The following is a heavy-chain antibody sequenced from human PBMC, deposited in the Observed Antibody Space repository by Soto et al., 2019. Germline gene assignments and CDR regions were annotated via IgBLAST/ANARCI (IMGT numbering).Heavy chain of an antibody. CDR2: ISGSGGST. Sequence: AGSLRLSCAASGFTFSSYAMSWVRQAPGKGLEWVSAISGSGGSTYYADSVKGRITISRDNSNNTLYLQINSPRAEDTAVYHCANTLHYHDSSGYYSAAFDIWGAGTMVTVS. D-gene: IGHD3-22*01. CDR1: GFTFSSYA. J-gene: IGHJ3*02. CDR3: ANTLHYHDSSGYYSAAFDI. V-gene: IGHV3-23*01.